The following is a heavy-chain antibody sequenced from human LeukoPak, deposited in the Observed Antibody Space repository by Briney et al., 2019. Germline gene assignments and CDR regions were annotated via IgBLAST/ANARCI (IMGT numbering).Heavy chain of an antibody. CDR3: ARTGSSWYKYFDY. CDR1: GGSISSYY. CDR2: MCTSGIP. D-gene: IGHD6-13*01. V-gene: IGHV4-4*07. Sequence: SETLSLTCTVSGGSISSYYLSWSRQPAGKGLEGMGRMCTSGIPNYHPSLQSRVTLSVDTSKNQFSLKLRSVTAADTAVYYCARTGSSWYKYFDYWGQGTLVTVSS. J-gene: IGHJ4*02.